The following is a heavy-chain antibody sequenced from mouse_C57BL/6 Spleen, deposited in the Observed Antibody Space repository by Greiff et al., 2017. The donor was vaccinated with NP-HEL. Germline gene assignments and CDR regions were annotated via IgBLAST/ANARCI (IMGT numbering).Heavy chain of an antibody. V-gene: IGHV1-55*01. Sequence: LQQPGAELVKPGASVKMSCKASGYTFTSYWITWVKQRPGQGLEWIGDIYPGSGSTNYNEKFKSKATLTVDTSSSTAYMQLSSLTSEDSAVYYCARGITTVVAADFDYWGQGTTLTVSS. J-gene: IGHJ2*01. CDR2: IYPGSGST. CDR1: GYTFTSYW. D-gene: IGHD1-1*01. CDR3: ARGITTVVAADFDY.